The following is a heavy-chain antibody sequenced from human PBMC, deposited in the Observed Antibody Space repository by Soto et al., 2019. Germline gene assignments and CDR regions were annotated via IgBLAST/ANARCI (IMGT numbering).Heavy chain of an antibody. D-gene: IGHD6-13*01. Sequence: SQTLSLTCVISGGSVSSNSAAWNWIRQPPSRGLEWLGRTYYRSKWYNDYAVSVKSRITINPDTSKNQFSLQLNSVTPEDTAVYYCATSQQLVNWFDPWGQGTLVTVS. V-gene: IGHV6-1*01. CDR3: ATSQQLVNWFDP. CDR2: TYYRSKWYN. CDR1: GGSVSSNSAA. J-gene: IGHJ5*02.